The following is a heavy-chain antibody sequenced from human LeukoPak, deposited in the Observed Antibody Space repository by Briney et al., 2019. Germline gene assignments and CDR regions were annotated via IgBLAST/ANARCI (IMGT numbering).Heavy chain of an antibody. CDR3: ARDSASTGYYFDY. D-gene: IGHD3-22*01. V-gene: IGHV4-38-2*02. Sequence: PSETLSLTCTVSGYSISSGYYWGWIRQPPGKGLEWIGNIYPTGSTYYNPSLKSRVTVSVDTSKNQFSLKLTSVTAADTAVYYCARDSASTGYYFDYWGQGTLVTVSS. CDR1: GYSISSGYY. CDR2: IYPTGST. J-gene: IGHJ4*02.